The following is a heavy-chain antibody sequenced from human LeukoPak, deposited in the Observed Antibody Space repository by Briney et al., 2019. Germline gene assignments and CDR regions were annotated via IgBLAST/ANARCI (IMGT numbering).Heavy chain of an antibody. CDR1: GRSISSYY. CDR2: IYYSGST. J-gene: IGHJ4*02. CDR3: ARSIVGYDWNFDQ. Sequence: SETLSLTCTVSGRSISSYYWSWIRQPPGKGLEWIGYIYYSGSTNNSPSLKSRVTISVHTSKNQFSLKLSSVTAADTAIYYCARSIVGYDWNFDQWGQGILVTVSS. D-gene: IGHD1-26*01. V-gene: IGHV4-59*08.